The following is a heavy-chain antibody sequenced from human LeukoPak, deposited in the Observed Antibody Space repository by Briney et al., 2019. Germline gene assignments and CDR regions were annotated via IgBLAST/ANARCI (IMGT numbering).Heavy chain of an antibody. CDR3: AKETYIGEAFDI. CDR1: GFTFSSFA. Sequence: PGGSLRLSCSASGFTFSSFAMNWVRQAPGKGLEWVSIISGYGDTTYYTDSVKGRFTISRDNSKNSLYLQMNSLRAEDMALYYCAKETYIGEAFDIWGQGTMVTVSS. J-gene: IGHJ3*02. CDR2: ISGYGDTT. V-gene: IGHV3-23*01. D-gene: IGHD3-10*01.